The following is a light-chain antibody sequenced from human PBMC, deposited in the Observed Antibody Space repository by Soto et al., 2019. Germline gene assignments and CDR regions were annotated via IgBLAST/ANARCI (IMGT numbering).Light chain of an antibody. CDR2: VAS. CDR1: QDITSH. J-gene: IGKJ3*01. CDR3: QQIDSYPVT. Sequence: DIQLTQSPSFLSASVGDRVSITCRASQDITSHFAWYQQRPGEAPKLLISVASTLQSGVPPRFSGSGSGTEFTLTISSLQPEDCANYYCQQIDSYPVTFGPGTKVDLK. V-gene: IGKV1-9*01.